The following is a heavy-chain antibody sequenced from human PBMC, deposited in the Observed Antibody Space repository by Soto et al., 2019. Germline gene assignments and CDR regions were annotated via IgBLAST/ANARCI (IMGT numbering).Heavy chain of an antibody. Sequence: SETLSLTCSVSGGSISTYYWSWIRQPAGKGLEWIGRIYRSGGTNFNPSLKSRVTMSVDTSKNQFSLKLSPVTAADTAVYYCARGLNYGDYVGFDYWGQGTLVTVSS. CDR2: IYRSGGT. D-gene: IGHD4-17*01. V-gene: IGHV4-4*07. CDR3: ARGLNYGDYVGFDY. J-gene: IGHJ4*02. CDR1: GGSISTYY.